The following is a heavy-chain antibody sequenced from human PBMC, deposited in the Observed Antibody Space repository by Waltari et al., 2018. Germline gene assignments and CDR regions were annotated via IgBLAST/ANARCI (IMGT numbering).Heavy chain of an antibody. D-gene: IGHD2-21*01. Sequence: QLQLQESGTGLVKPSETLSLTCPVSGGSIRSRSYYWGWIRQPPGKGLEWIGSIYYSGSTYYNPSLKSRVTISVDTSKNQFSLKLSSVTAADTAVYYCAREHILVPKPFDYWGQGTLVTVSS. CDR1: GGSIRSRSYY. V-gene: IGHV4-39*07. J-gene: IGHJ4*02. CDR2: IYYSGST. CDR3: AREHILVPKPFDY.